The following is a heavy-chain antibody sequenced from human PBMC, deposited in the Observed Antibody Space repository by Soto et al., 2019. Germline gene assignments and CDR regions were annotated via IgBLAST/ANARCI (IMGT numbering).Heavy chain of an antibody. V-gene: IGHV3-23*01. CDR2: ISGSGGST. Sequence: GGSLRLSCAASGFTFSSYAMSWVRQAPGKGLEWVSAISGSGGSTYYADSVKGRFTISRDTSKDTLYLQMNSLRAEDTAVYYCAKVRSSSWYYFDYWGQGTLVTVSS. J-gene: IGHJ4*02. CDR3: AKVRSSSWYYFDY. D-gene: IGHD6-13*01. CDR1: GFTFSSYA.